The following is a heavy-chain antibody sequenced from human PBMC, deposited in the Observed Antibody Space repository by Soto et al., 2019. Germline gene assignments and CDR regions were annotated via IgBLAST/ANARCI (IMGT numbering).Heavy chain of an antibody. V-gene: IGHV3-30*18. Sequence: PGGSLRLSCAASGFTFXTYAMHWVRQAPGKGLEWVAVMSYDGSKKYYADSVKDRFTISRDNYKNTLYLQMNGLRAEDTAVYFCTKGHTSSWYYSGQDGGQGTLVTVSS. D-gene: IGHD6-19*01. J-gene: IGHJ1*01. CDR3: TKGHTSSWYYSGQD. CDR1: GFTFXTYA. CDR2: MSYDGSKK.